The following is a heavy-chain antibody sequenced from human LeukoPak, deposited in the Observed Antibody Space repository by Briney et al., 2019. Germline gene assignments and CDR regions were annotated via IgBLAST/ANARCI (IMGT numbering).Heavy chain of an antibody. J-gene: IGHJ4*02. Sequence: PGGTLRLSCAASGFSFSSYGMSRVRQAPGKGLEWVSAISGSGDSTSYADSVKGRFTISRDNSRNTLYLQMNSLRAEDTAVYYCAKDYAYVWGSYRSTQPFDYWGQGTLVTVSS. V-gene: IGHV3-23*01. D-gene: IGHD3-16*02. CDR2: ISGSGDST. CDR3: AKDYAYVWGSYRSTQPFDY. CDR1: GFSFSSYG.